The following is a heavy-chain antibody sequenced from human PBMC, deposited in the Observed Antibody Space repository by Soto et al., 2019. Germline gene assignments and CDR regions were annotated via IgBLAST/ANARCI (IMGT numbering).Heavy chain of an antibody. D-gene: IGHD3-16*02. CDR3: SRYRPGPKHHFDY. CDR1: GFTFSSYA. J-gene: IGHJ4*02. V-gene: IGHV3-74*01. Sequence: GGSLRLSCAASGFTFSSYAMHWVRQAPGKGLVWVSRINTDGSGTTYADSVKGRFTISRDNAKNMVYLQMNSLRAEDTAVYYWSRYRPGPKHHFDYWGLGNMVTVSS. CDR2: INTDGSGT.